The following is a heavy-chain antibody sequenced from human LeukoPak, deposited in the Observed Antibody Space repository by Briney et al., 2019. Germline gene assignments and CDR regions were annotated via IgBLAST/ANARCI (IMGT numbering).Heavy chain of an antibody. V-gene: IGHV4-39*07. CDR1: GGSISSSRYY. Sequence: PSETLSLTCTISGGSISSSRYYWGWIRQPPGKGLEWIGSIYYTGSTNYNPSLKSRVTISVDTSKNQFSLKVTSVTAADTAVYYCARAKQWPVLGYYYMDVWGKGTTVIVSS. J-gene: IGHJ6*03. D-gene: IGHD6-19*01. CDR3: ARAKQWPVLGYYYMDV. CDR2: IYYTGST.